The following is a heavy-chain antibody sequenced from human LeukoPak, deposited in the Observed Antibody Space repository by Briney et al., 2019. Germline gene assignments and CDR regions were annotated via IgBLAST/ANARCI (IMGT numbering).Heavy chain of an antibody. D-gene: IGHD5-18*01. V-gene: IGHV3-33*01. CDR3: AREEGGGWIQVWFSY. J-gene: IGHJ4*02. CDR2: IWYDGSNK. CDR1: GFTFSSYG. Sequence: PGRSLRLSCAASGFTFSSYGMHWVRQAPGKGLEWVAVIWYDGSNKYYADSVKGRFTISRDNSKNTLYLQMNSLRAEDKAVYFCAREEGGGWIQVWFSYWGQGTLVTVSS.